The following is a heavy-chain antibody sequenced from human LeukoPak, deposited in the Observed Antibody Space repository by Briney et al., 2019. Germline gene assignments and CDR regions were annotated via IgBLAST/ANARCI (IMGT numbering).Heavy chain of an antibody. V-gene: IGHV4-59*01. J-gene: IGHJ3*02. Sequence: SETLSLTCTVSGGSISSYYWSWIRQPPGKGLEWIGYIYYSGSTNYNPSLKSRVTISVDTSKNQFSLKLSSVTAADTAVYYCARDVVVTATRYFDIWGQGTMVTVSS. CDR3: ARDVVVTATRYFDI. D-gene: IGHD2-21*02. CDR1: GGSISSYY. CDR2: IYYSGST.